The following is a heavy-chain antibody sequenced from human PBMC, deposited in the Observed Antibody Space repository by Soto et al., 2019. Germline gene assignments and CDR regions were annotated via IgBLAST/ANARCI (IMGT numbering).Heavy chain of an antibody. CDR3: ARPSGSYLYYFDY. CDR1: GGSISSSYYY. Sequence: QLQLQESGPGLVKPSETLSLTCTVSGGSISSSYYYWGWIRQPPGKGLEWIGSIYYSGGTYYRPSLKSRVTMSVDTSKNQFSLKLSSVTAADTAVYYCARPSGSYLYYFDYWGQGTLVTVSS. D-gene: IGHD1-26*01. CDR2: IYYSGGT. V-gene: IGHV4-39*01. J-gene: IGHJ4*02.